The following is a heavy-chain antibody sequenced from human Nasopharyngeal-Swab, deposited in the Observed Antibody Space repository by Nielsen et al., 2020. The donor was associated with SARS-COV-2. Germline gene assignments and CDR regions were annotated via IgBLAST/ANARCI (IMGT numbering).Heavy chain of an antibody. CDR2: ISGSAGST. Sequence: GESLKISCAASGFTFSSYAMSWVRQAPGKGLEWVSGISGSAGSTYYADSVKGRFTISRDNSKNTLFLQMNSLRVEDTAVYYCAKDQQLAPSGMDVWGQGTTVTVSS. V-gene: IGHV3-23*01. J-gene: IGHJ6*02. D-gene: IGHD6-6*01. CDR1: GFTFSSYA. CDR3: AKDQQLAPSGMDV.